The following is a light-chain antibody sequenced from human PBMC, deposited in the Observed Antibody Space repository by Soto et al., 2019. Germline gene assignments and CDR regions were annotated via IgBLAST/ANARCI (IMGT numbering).Light chain of an antibody. V-gene: IGKV1-39*01. CDR3: HHADSIPET. J-gene: IGKJ1*01. CDR2: AAS. CDR1: QSISLF. Sequence: DIQMTQSPSSLSASVGDTVTITCRASQSISLFLNWYQQKPGKAPKLLIYAASSLQSGVPSRFAGNGSGTDFTLSISSLQPEDCATYCCHHADSIPETFGQGTKVEIK.